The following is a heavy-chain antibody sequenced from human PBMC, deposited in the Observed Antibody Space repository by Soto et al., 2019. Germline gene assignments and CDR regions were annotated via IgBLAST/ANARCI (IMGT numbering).Heavy chain of an antibody. CDR2: ISAYNGNT. CDR1: GYTFTSYG. J-gene: IGHJ5*02. V-gene: IGHV1-18*01. CDR3: ARAHLYYDFWSGYYPNWFDP. Sequence: QVQLVQSGAEVKKPGASVKVSCKASGYTFTSYGISWVRQAPGQGLEWMGWISAYNGNTNYAQKRQGRVTRTTDTSTSTAYMELRSLRSDDTAVYYCARAHLYYDFWSGYYPNWFDPWGQGTLVTVSS. D-gene: IGHD3-3*01.